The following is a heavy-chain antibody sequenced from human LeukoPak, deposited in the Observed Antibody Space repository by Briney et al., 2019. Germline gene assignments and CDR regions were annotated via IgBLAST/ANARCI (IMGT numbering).Heavy chain of an antibody. CDR2: IGSSGSAGGNI. CDR1: GFSFSGFG. J-gene: IGHJ6*03. Sequence: GSLRLSCAASGFSFSGFGMNWVRQAPGKGLEWISYIGSSGSAGGNIYYAVSVKGRFTVSRDNAKDSLFLQMNSLQDADTAVYYCARAPTPYFTYYMDVWGKGTTVTVSS. D-gene: IGHD2-21*01. V-gene: IGHV3-48*02. CDR3: ARAPTPYFTYYMDV.